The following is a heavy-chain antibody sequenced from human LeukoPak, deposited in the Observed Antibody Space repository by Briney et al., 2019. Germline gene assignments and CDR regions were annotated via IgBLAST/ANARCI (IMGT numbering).Heavy chain of an antibody. V-gene: IGHV3-21*01. CDR3: ARERWLRYYMDV. Sequence: PGGSLRLSCAASGFTFNSYSMNWVRQAPGKGLEWVSSISGSNSYIYYADSMKGRFTISRDNAKNSLYLQMNSLRAEDTAVYYCARERWLRYYMDVWGKGTTVTVSS. CDR2: ISGSNSYI. D-gene: IGHD5-12*01. CDR1: GFTFNSYS. J-gene: IGHJ6*03.